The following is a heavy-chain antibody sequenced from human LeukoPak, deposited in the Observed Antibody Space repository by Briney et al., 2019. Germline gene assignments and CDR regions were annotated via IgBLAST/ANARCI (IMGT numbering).Heavy chain of an antibody. CDR3: ARDAWGWDNSDYYHPVNYFDY. CDR2: INPTGGST. J-gene: IGHJ4*02. Sequence: ASVKVSCKASGYTFTSYYMHWVRQAPGQGLEWMGLINPTGGSTNYAQKFQGRVTMTRDTSTSTVYMELTGLRSEDTAVYYCARDAWGWDNSDYYHPVNYFDYWGQGTLVTVSS. D-gene: IGHD3-22*01. CDR1: GYTFTSYY. V-gene: IGHV1-46*01.